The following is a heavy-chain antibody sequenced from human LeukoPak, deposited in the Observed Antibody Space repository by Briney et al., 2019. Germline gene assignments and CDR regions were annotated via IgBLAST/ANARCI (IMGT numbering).Heavy chain of an antibody. V-gene: IGHV3-74*01. CDR1: GFTFSSYW. J-gene: IGHJ4*02. CDR3: IRDESIDYIDY. D-gene: IGHD1-26*01. CDR2: INTDGIGT. Sequence: GGSLRLSCAASGFTFSSYWMHWVRQAPGKGLVWVSRINTDGIGTTYADSVKGRFTISRDNDKNTLYLQMNSMRAEDTAVYYCIRDESIDYIDYWGQGTLVTVSS.